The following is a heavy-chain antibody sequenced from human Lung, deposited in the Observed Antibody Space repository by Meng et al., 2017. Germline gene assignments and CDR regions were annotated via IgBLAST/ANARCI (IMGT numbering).Heavy chain of an antibody. J-gene: IGHJ4*02. CDR2: INHSGST. D-gene: IGHD4-11*01. V-gene: IGHV4-34*01. CDR3: ARGPTTMAHDFDY. Sequence: QGQLKQWGEGLLKPSETLSLTCVVPGGSFSDYYWSWIRQPPGKGLEWIGEINHSGSTNYNPSLESRATISVDTSQNNLSLKLSSVTAADSAVYYCARGPTTMAHDFDYWGQGTLVTVSS. CDR1: GGSFSDYY.